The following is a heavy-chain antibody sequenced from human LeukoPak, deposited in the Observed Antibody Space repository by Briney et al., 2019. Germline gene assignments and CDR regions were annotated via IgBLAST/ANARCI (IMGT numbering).Heavy chain of an antibody. D-gene: IGHD5-24*01. CDR2: ISSSSSYI. CDR1: GFTFSSYS. CDR3: AREEDGYSFDY. Sequence: GGSLRLSCAASGFTFSSYSMNWVRQAPGKGLEWVSSISSSSSYIYYADSVKGRFTISRDNAKNSLHLQMNSLRAEDTAVYYCAREEDGYSFDYWGQGTLVAVSS. J-gene: IGHJ4*02. V-gene: IGHV3-21*01.